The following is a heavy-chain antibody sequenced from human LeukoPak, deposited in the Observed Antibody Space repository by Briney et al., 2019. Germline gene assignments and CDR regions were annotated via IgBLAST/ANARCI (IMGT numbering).Heavy chain of an antibody. J-gene: IGHJ6*02. D-gene: IGHD3-10*01. Sequence: GGSLRLSCAASGFTVSSNYMSWVRQAPGKGLEWVSVIYSGGSTYYADSVKGRFTISRDNSKNTLYLQMNSLRAEDTAVYYCARGRHGSLNYYYYYGMDVWGQGTTVTVSS. CDR1: GFTVSSNY. V-gene: IGHV3-66*02. CDR3: ARGRHGSLNYYYYYGMDV. CDR2: IYSGGST.